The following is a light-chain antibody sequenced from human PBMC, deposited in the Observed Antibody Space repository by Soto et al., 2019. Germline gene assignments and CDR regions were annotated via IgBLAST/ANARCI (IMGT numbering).Light chain of an antibody. CDR1: QTIISTY. V-gene: IGKV3-20*01. J-gene: IGKJ1*01. Sequence: EIVLTQSPGTLSLSPGERATLSCRASQTIISTYLAWYQQKPGQAPRLLIYGASNRPAGIPDRFSGSGSGTDVTLTISRLEPEDFVVYYCQQYGNSRWTFGQGTKVEIK. CDR2: GAS. CDR3: QQYGNSRWT.